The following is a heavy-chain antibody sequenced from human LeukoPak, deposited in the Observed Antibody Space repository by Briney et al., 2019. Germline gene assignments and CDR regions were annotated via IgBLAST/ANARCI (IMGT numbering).Heavy chain of an antibody. J-gene: IGHJ4*02. CDR2: ISTGSNYI. D-gene: IGHD4-17*01. V-gene: IGHV3-21*01. CDR3: GRLFDYGDYRAEPY. CDR1: GFTFRTYT. Sequence: GGSLRLSCAASGFTFRTYTMHWVRQAPGKGLEWVSSISTGSNYIYYADSVKGRFTISRDNAKNSLYLQMNSLLAEDTAVYYCGRLFDYGDYRAEPYWGQGTLVTVSS.